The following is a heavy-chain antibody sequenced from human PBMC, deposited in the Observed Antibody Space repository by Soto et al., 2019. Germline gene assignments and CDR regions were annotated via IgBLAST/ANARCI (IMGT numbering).Heavy chain of an antibody. CDR2: IGPDGSNI. CDR3: VRDSNWSYDY. J-gene: IGHJ4*02. Sequence: WGSLRLSCAASGFIFRRHWMHWVRQAPGKGLVWVLHIGPDGSNIRDADSVQGRFTISRDNARNTLYLQMNSLRDEDTAMYYCVRDSNWSYDYWGQGIVVTVPS. CDR1: GFIFRRHW. D-gene: IGHD4-4*01. V-gene: IGHV3-74*01.